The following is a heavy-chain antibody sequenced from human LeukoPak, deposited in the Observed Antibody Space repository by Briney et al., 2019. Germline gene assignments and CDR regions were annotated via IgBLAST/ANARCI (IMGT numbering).Heavy chain of an antibody. J-gene: IGHJ5*02. CDR3: ARDDYGSAYNWFDP. CDR2: IYYSGST. CDR1: GGSISSYY. V-gene: IGHV4-59*12. Sequence: PSETLSLTCTVSGGSISSYYWSWIRQPPGKGLEWIGYIYYSGSTNYNPSLKSRVTISVDTSKNQFSLKLSSVTAADTAVYYCARDDYGSAYNWFDPWGQGTLVTVSS. D-gene: IGHD3-10*01.